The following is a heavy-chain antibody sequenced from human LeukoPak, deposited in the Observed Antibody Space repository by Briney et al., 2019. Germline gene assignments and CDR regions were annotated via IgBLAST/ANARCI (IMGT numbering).Heavy chain of an antibody. Sequence: SETLSLTCTVSGGSISSYYWSWIRQPPGKGLEWIGYIYYSGSTNYNPSLKSRVTISVDTSKNQLSLKLSSVTAADTAVYYCATFDYGGNSLDYWGQGTLVTVSS. CDR1: GGSISSYY. J-gene: IGHJ4*02. CDR2: IYYSGST. CDR3: ATFDYGGNSLDY. V-gene: IGHV4-59*08. D-gene: IGHD4-23*01.